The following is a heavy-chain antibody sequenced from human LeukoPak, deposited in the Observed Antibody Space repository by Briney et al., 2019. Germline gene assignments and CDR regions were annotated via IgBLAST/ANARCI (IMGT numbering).Heavy chain of an antibody. V-gene: IGHV1-69*01. CDR3: ATRRGKRGYSGYDSVGFDY. D-gene: IGHD5-12*01. CDR1: GGTFSSYA. Sequence: SVKVSCKASGGTFSSYAISWVRQAPGQGLEWMGGIIPIFGTANYAQKFQGRVTITADESTSTAYMEPSSLRSEDTAVYYCATRRGKRGYSGYDSVGFDYWGQGTLVTVSS. CDR2: IIPIFGTA. J-gene: IGHJ4*02.